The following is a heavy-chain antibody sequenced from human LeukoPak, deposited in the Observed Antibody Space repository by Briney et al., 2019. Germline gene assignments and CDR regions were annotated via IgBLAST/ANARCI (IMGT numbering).Heavy chain of an antibody. Sequence: PSETLSLTCTVSGGSINSYYWSWLRQPAGKGLEWIGRIYTSGSTNYNPSLKSRVTMSVDTSKNQFSLKLSSVTAADTAVYYCARASIPRYDFWSGYTAFDVWGQGTMVTVSS. D-gene: IGHD3-3*01. V-gene: IGHV4-4*07. J-gene: IGHJ3*01. CDR2: IYTSGST. CDR3: ARASIPRYDFWSGYTAFDV. CDR1: GGSINSYY.